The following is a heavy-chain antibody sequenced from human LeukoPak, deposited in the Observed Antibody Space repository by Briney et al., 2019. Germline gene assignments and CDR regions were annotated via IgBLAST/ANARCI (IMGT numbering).Heavy chain of an antibody. V-gene: IGHV1-2*02. CDR3: ARGGFLLWFGELPNLNDAFDI. J-gene: IGHJ3*02. CDR1: GYTFTSYY. D-gene: IGHD3-10*01. CDR2: INPNSGGT. Sequence: ASVKVSCKASGYTFTSYYMHWVRQAPGQGLEWMGWINPNSGGTNYAQKFQGRVTMTRDTSISTAYVELSRLRSDDTAVYYCARGGFLLWFGELPNLNDAFDIWGQGTMVTVSS.